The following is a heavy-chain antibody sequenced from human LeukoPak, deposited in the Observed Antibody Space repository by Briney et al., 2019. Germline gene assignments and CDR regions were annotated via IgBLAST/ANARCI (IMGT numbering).Heavy chain of an antibody. V-gene: IGHV3-23*01. J-gene: IGHJ4*02. CDR1: GFIFSNYA. Sequence: PGGSLRLSCEGSGFIFSNYAMNWVRHAPGKGLEWVSGISGGGDNTHYIKSVKGRFTISRDNYKNTVYLQMNSLRAEDTAVYYCARDHTPDSRYYDFWSGYYRPLDYWGQGTLVTVSS. CDR3: ARDHTPDSRYYDFWSGYYRPLDY. CDR2: ISGGGDNT. D-gene: IGHD3-3*01.